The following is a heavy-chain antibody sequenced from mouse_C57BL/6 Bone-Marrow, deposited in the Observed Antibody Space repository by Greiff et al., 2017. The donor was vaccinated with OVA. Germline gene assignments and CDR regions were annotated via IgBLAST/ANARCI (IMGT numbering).Heavy chain of an antibody. CDR3: ARHAPYYGYYAMDY. Sequence: QVHVKQSGAELVKPGASVKLSCKASAYTFPEYTIPWVKQGSGQGLGWIGWFYPGSGSIKYNEKFKDKATLTADKSSSTVYMELSRLTSEDSAVYFCARHAPYYGYYAMDYWGQGTSVTVSS. D-gene: IGHD1-1*01. CDR2: FYPGSGSI. J-gene: IGHJ4*01. CDR1: AYTFPEYT. V-gene: IGHV1-62-2*01.